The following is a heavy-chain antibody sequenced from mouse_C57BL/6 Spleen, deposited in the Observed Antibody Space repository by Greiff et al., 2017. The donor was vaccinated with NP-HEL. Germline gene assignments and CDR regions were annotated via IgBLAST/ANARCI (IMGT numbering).Heavy chain of an antibody. CDR2: IYPGDGDT. CDR1: GYAFSSYW. D-gene: IGHD2-4*01. V-gene: IGHV1-80*01. Sequence: VQVVESGAELVKPGASVKISCKASGYAFSSYWMNWVKQRPGKGLEWIGQIYPGDGDTNYNGKFKGKATLTADKSSSTAYMQLSSLTSEDSAVYFCARDDYDGGNYAMDYWGQGTSVTVSS. J-gene: IGHJ4*01. CDR3: ARDDYDGGNYAMDY.